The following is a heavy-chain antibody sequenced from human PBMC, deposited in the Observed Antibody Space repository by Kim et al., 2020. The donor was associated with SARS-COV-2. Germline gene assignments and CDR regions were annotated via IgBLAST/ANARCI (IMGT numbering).Heavy chain of an antibody. J-gene: IGHJ4*02. D-gene: IGHD6-6*01. V-gene: IGHV5-10-1*01. Sequence: SPSFQGHVTISADKSISTAYLQWSSLKASDTAMYYCARHEYSSSSGTFDYWGQGTLVTVSS. CDR3: ARHEYSSSSGTFDY.